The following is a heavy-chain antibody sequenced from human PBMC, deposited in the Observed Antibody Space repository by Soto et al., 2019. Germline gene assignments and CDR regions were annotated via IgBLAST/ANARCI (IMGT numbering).Heavy chain of an antibody. Sequence: QITLKESGPTLVKPTQTLTLTCTFSAFSLSTGGVGVGWIRQPPGKALEWLALIYWDDDKRYSPSPRSRLTISKDTSKNQVVLTMTNMDPVDTATYYCIQSRCGGDCLQSYASHYYYGMDVWGQGTTVTVSS. CDR1: AFSLSTGGVG. D-gene: IGHD2-21*02. CDR2: IYWDDDK. CDR3: IQSRCGGDCLQSYASHYYYGMDV. V-gene: IGHV2-5*02. J-gene: IGHJ6*02.